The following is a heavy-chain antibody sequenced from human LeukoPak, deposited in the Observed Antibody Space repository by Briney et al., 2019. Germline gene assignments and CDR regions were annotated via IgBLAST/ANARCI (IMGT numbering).Heavy chain of an antibody. J-gene: IGHJ4*02. D-gene: IGHD1-1*01. V-gene: IGHV3-23*01. CDR3: VKDRQHGC. Sequence: GGSLRLSCPASGFTFRSYTMNWVRQAPGKGLEWVSTISHNGDNTYYADSVKGLFTISRDNSKNTLYLQMNSLRAEDTAIYYCVKDRQHGCWGQGALVTVSS. CDR2: ISHNGDNT. CDR1: GFTFRSYT.